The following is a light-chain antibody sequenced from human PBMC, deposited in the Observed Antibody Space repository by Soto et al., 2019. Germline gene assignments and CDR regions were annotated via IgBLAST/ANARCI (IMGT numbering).Light chain of an antibody. CDR3: QQYGSSLLFT. CDR1: QSVSSSS. J-gene: IGKJ3*01. CDR2: GAS. V-gene: IGKV3-20*01. Sequence: EIVLTQSPGTLSLSPGERATLSCRASQSVSSSSFAWYQQKPGQAPRLLIYGASSRATGIPDRFSGSGYGTDFTVTISRLEPEDFAVYYCQQYGSSLLFTFGPGTKVDIK.